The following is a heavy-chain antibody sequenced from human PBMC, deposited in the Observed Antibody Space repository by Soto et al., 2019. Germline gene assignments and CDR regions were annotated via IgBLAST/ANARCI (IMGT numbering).Heavy chain of an antibody. J-gene: IGHJ5*02. Sequence: SETLSLTCAVYGGSFGGYYWSWIRQPPGKGLEWIGEINHSGSTNYTPSLKSRVTISVDTSKNQFSLKLSSVTAADTAVYYCARGTSTSFNNNWFDPWGQGTLVTSPQ. CDR2: INHSGST. V-gene: IGHV4-34*01. CDR3: ARGTSTSFNNNWFDP. D-gene: IGHD2-2*01. CDR1: GGSFGGYY.